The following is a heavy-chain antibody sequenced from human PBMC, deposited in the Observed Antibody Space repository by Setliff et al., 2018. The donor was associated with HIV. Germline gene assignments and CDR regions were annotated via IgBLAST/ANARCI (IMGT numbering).Heavy chain of an antibody. CDR2: IYTSGNT. V-gene: IGHV4-61*02. J-gene: IGHJ6*02. D-gene: IGHD6-19*01. CDR1: GGSISSGSYY. CDR3: AAPAVAGTGGYYYAMDV. Sequence: PSETLSLTCTVSGGSISSGSYYWSWIRQPAGKGLEWIGRIYTSGNTNYNPSLKSRVTISVDTSTNQFSLKLSSVTAADTAVYYCAAPAVAGTGGYYYAMDVWGQGTTVTVSS.